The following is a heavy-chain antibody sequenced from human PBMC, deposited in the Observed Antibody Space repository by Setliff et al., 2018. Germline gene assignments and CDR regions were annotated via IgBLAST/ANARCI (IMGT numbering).Heavy chain of an antibody. CDR3: AREQWLDPPGYYYMDV. Sequence: SETLSLTCTVSGGSISSYYWSWIRQPAGKGLEWIGHIYIGGSANYNPSLKSRVTMSIDTSKNQFTLKQNSVTAADMAVYYCAREQWLDPPGYYYMDVWAKGTTVTVSS. CDR2: IYIGGSA. CDR1: GGSISSYY. D-gene: IGHD6-19*01. V-gene: IGHV4-4*07. J-gene: IGHJ6*03.